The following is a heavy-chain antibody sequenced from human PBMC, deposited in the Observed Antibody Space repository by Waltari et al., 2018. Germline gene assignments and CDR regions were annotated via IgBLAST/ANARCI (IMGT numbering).Heavy chain of an antibody. Sequence: QMELQESGPRLVKPSETLSLTCNVSGDSISGSRNYWHWLRQPPGTNLQWIGSIYYSGTTYYNPSLKGRFAISVDTSRNQFSLNVNSVTAADTGIYYCARQLRFVDWIPRYFDSWGRGTLATVSS. CDR3: ARQLRFVDWIPRYFDS. CDR1: GDSISGSRNY. D-gene: IGHD3-3*01. CDR2: IYYSGTT. J-gene: IGHJ4*02. V-gene: IGHV4-39*01.